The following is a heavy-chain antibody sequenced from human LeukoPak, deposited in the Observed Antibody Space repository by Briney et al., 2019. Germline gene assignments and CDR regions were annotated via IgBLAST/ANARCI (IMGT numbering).Heavy chain of an antibody. D-gene: IGHD5-12*01. V-gene: IGHV1-69*13. CDR3: ARDQRLRYSGSDWFDP. J-gene: IGHJ5*02. CDR1: VGTFSSYA. CDR2: IIPIFGTA. Sequence: ASVKVSCKASVGTFSSYAISWVRQARGQGLEWMGGIIPIFGTANYAQKFQGRVTITADESTSTAYMELSSLRSEDTAVYYCARDQRLRYSGSDWFDPWGQGTLVTVSS.